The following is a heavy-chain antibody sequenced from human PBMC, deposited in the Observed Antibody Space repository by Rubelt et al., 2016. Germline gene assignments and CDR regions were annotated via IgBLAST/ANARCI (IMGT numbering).Heavy chain of an antibody. Sequence: QLQLQESGPGLVKPSETLSLTCTVSGGSISGTIYYWGWIRQPPGKGLEWLGRIYYSGSPYYNPSLNSPVTISVNMSKNPFSRKVNPVTAAETAVYYWTVDYECWSHYSSYGMDVWGQGTTVTVSS. J-gene: IGHJ6*02. CDR1: GGSISGTIYY. D-gene: IGHD3-3*01. CDR2: IYYSGSP. V-gene: IGHV4-39*02. CDR3: TVDYECWSHYSSYGMDV.